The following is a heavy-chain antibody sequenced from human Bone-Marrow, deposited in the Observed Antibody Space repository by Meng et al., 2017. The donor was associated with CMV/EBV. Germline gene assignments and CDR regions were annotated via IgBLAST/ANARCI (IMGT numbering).Heavy chain of an antibody. CDR1: GFTFSSYA. D-gene: IGHD2-2*01. Sequence: GESLKISCAASGFTFSSYAMHWVRQAPGKGLEWVSSISSSSSYIYYADSVKGRFTISRDNAKNSLYLQMNSLRAEDTAVYYCARVVPAAIGGWYWGQGTLVTVSS. V-gene: IGHV3-21*01. CDR3: ARVVPAAIGGWY. J-gene: IGHJ4*02. CDR2: ISSSSSYI.